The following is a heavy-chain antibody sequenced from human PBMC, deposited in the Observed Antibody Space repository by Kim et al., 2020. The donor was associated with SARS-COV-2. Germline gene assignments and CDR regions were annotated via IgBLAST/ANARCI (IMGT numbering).Heavy chain of an antibody. CDR3: ARVHSLLKFGELGDY. J-gene: IGHJ4*02. CDR1: GYTFTSYG. V-gene: IGHV1-18*01. Sequence: ASVKVSCKASGYTFTSYGISWVRQAPGQGLEWMGWISAYNGNTNYAQKLQGRVTMTTDTSTSTAYMELRSLRSDDTAVYYCARVHSLLKFGELGDYWGQGTLVTVSS. CDR2: ISAYNGNT. D-gene: IGHD3-10*01.